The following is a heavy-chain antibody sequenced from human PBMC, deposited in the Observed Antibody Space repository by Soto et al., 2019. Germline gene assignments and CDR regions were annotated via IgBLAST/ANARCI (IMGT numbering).Heavy chain of an antibody. V-gene: IGHV3-21*01. CDR3: ARNESSNIYGMDV. CDR2: ISSSSFSI. D-gene: IGHD6-6*01. J-gene: IGHJ6*02. Sequence: EVQLVESGGGLVKPGGSLRLSCAASGFTFSSYSMNWVRQAPGKGLEWVSSISSSSFSINYADSVKGRFSISRDNAQNSLQRQMNNLRAEDTAVYYCARNESSNIYGMDVWGQGTTVTVS. CDR1: GFTFSSYS.